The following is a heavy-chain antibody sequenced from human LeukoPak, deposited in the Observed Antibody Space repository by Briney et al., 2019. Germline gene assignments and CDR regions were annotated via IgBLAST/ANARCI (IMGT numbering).Heavy chain of an antibody. D-gene: IGHD3-22*01. CDR3: ARVARGYPDS. Sequence: GGSLRLSCAASGFTFSTYWMSWVRQAPGKGLEWVAQPKQDGSENYSVDSVKGRFTISRDNAKNSVYLQMNSLRADDTAVYYCARVARGYPDSWGQGTLVTVSS. V-gene: IGHV3-7*04. CDR1: GFTFSTYW. J-gene: IGHJ4*02. CDR2: PKQDGSEN.